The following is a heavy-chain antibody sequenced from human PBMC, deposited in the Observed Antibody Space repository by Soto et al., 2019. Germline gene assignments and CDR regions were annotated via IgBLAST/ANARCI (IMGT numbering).Heavy chain of an antibody. CDR1: GFTFSSYG. J-gene: IGHJ6*02. D-gene: IGHD6-13*01. Sequence: QVQLVESGGGVVQPGRSLRLSCAASGFTFSSYGMHWVRQAPGKGLEWVAVISYDGSNKYYADSVKGRFTISRDNSKNTLYLQMNSLRAEDTAVYYCAKDRAAAAYYYYYCGMDVWGQGTTVTVSS. V-gene: IGHV3-30*18. CDR2: ISYDGSNK. CDR3: AKDRAAAAYYYYYCGMDV.